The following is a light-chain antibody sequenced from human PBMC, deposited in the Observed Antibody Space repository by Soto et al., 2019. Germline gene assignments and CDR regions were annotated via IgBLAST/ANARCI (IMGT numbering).Light chain of an antibody. CDR3: ATWEDRLNGVV. J-gene: IGLJ2*01. CDR2: TNY. V-gene: IGLV1-44*01. CDR1: SSNIGSNT. Sequence: QSVLTQPPSASGTPGQRVTISCSGSSSNIGSNTVHWYQQFPGTAPKLLLYTNYQRPSGVPDRFSGSKSGTSASLAISGLQSEDEADYYCATWEDRLNGVVFGGGTQLTVL.